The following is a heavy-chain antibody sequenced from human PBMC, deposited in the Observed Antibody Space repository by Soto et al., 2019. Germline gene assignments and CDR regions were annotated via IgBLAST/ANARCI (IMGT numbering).Heavy chain of an antibody. D-gene: IGHD2-2*01. J-gene: IGHJ6*01. CDR2: INPKNGDT. V-gene: IGHV1-2*02. Sequence: DSVKVYCKASGYIFSGQFIHLMRQAPGQGLEWMGCINPKNGDTHYAQRFQGRVTMTRDTSLNLVHMDLSGLRSDDAAVYYCARDTRGTRGFDEMDIWGQGTSVTVSS. CDR1: GYIFSGQF. CDR3: ARDTRGTRGFDEMDI.